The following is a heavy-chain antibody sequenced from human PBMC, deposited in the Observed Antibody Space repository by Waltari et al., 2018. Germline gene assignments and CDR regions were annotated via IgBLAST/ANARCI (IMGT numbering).Heavy chain of an antibody. CDR3: ARDYKYYDSSGYYHDAFDI. D-gene: IGHD3-22*01. Sequence: QVQLVQSGAEVKKPGSSVKVSCKASGGTFSSYAISWVRQAPGQGLEWMGGISPIFGTANYAQKFQGRVTITADKSTSTAYMELSSLRSEDTAVYYCARDYKYYDSSGYYHDAFDIWGQGTMVTVST. J-gene: IGHJ3*02. CDR2: ISPIFGTA. V-gene: IGHV1-69*14. CDR1: GGTFSSYA.